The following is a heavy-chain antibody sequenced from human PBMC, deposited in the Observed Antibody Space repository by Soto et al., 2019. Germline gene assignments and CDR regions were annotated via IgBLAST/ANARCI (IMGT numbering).Heavy chain of an antibody. D-gene: IGHD6-19*01. CDR3: ARHMDSSGWYDY. V-gene: IGHV4-39*01. Sequence: SETLSLTCTVSGGSISSSSYYWGWIRQPPGKGLEWIGSIYYSGSTYYNPSLKSRVTISVDTSKNQFSLKLSSVTAADTAVYYCARHMDSSGWYDYWGQGTLVTVSS. CDR2: IYYSGST. CDR1: GGSISSSSYY. J-gene: IGHJ4*02.